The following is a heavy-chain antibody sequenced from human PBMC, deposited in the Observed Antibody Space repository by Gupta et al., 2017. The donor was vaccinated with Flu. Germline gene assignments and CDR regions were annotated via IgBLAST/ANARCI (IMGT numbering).Heavy chain of an antibody. D-gene: IGHD3-16*01. V-gene: IGHV4-34*01. CDR3: AQVGGTEVKKWAFFQH. J-gene: IGHJ1*01. CDR2: INDRGMS. CDR1: YY. Sequence: YYWSWIRQSPGKGLEWIGEINDRGMSRYNPSRESRLTMSLDTANNQVSLNLESVSDAETGTYYCAQVGGTEVKKWAFFQHWGHGTLVTVS.